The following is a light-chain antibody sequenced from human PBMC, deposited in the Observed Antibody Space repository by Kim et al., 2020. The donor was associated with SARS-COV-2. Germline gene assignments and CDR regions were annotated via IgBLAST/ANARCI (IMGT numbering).Light chain of an antibody. J-gene: IGLJ3*02. CDR2: AKN. Sequence: SSELTQDPDVSVALGQTVSITCQGDSLRAFYARWYQVKPGQTPLLVIFAKNKRPSGIPDRFSGSSSGDTSSLTITGSQAEDEADYYCQSRDNNGDHVLFGEGTQLTVL. CDR3: QSRDNNGDHVL. V-gene: IGLV3-19*01. CDR1: SLRAFY.